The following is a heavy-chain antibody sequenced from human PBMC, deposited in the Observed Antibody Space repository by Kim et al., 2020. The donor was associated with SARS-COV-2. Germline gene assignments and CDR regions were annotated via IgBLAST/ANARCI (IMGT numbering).Heavy chain of an antibody. V-gene: IGHV1-2*06. D-gene: IGHD1-26*01. CDR1: GYTFTGYY. CDR3: ARAGASSQYYYYYYYMDV. J-gene: IGHJ6*03. CDR2: INPNSGGT. Sequence: ASVKVSCKASGYTFTGYYMHWVRQAPGQGLEWMGRINPNSGGTNYAQKFQGRVTMTRDTSISTAYMELSRLRSDDTAVYYCARAGASSQYYYYYYYMDVWGKGTTVTVSS.